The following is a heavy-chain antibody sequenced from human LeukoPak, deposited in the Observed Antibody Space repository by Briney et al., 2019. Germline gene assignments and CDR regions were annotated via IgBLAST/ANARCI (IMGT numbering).Heavy chain of an antibody. V-gene: IGHV1-2*02. CDR3: AREGDHFWSGLNRGYNWLDP. D-gene: IGHD3-3*02. J-gene: IGHJ5*02. Sequence: ASVKVSCKASGYTFTSYYIYWVRQAPGQGLAWMGWINPNSGGTKYTQQFQGRVTMTRDTSISTAYMEVTRLTSDDTAVYYCAREGDHFWSGLNRGYNWLDPWGQGTLVTVSS. CDR1: GYTFTSYY. CDR2: INPNSGGT.